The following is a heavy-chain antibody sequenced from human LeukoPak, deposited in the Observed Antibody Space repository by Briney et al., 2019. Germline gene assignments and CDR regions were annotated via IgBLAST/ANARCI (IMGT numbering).Heavy chain of an antibody. CDR1: GTTFSNYD. CDR3: ARSGSSGQLVYFDY. V-gene: IGHV1-69*06. Sequence: GASVKVSCKASGTTFSNYDISWVRQAPGQGLEWMGGIIPIFGTSNYAQKFQGRVTIIADKSTSTAYMELSSLRSEDTAVYYCARSGSSGQLVYFDYWGQGTLVTASS. CDR2: IIPIFGTS. D-gene: IGHD6-13*01. J-gene: IGHJ4*02.